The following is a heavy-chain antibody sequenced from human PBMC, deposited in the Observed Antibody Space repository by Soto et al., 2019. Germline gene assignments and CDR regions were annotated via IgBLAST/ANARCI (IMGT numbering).Heavy chain of an antibody. V-gene: IGHV3-64D*06. CDR1: EFIFNCYA. Sequence: LXLSYSDSEFIFNCYAMHWFLQAPVKGLEYVSAISSNGGSTYYADSVKGRFTISRDYSTLYLQMSSLRAEDTAVFYCVKGPYSDATHYFDYWGQGALVTVSS. CDR3: VKGPYSDATHYFDY. CDR2: ISSNGGST. J-gene: IGHJ4*02. D-gene: IGHD3-16*01.